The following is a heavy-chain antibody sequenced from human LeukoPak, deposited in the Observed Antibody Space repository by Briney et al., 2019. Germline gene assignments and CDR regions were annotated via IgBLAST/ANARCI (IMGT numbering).Heavy chain of an antibody. V-gene: IGHV4-34*01. J-gene: IGHJ5*02. CDR3: ARSGGDYPNWFDP. D-gene: IGHD4-17*01. Sequence: SETLSLTCAVYGGSFSGYYWSWIRQPPGKGLEWIGEINHSGSTNYNPSLKSRVTISVDTSKNQFSLKLSSVTAADTAVCYCARSGGDYPNWFDPWGQGTLVTVSS. CDR1: GGSFSGYY. CDR2: INHSGST.